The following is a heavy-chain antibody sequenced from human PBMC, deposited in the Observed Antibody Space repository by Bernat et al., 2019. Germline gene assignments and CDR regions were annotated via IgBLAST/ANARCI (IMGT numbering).Heavy chain of an antibody. CDR1: GGSISSGGYS. CDR3: ARHHPPELHDASDI. V-gene: IGHV4-30-2*01. J-gene: IGHJ3*02. CDR2: IYHSGST. D-gene: IGHD1-7*01. Sequence: QLQLQESGSGLVKPSQTLSLTCAVSGGSISSGGYSWSWIRQPPGKGLEWIGYIYHSGSTYYNPSLKSRVTISVDRSKNQFSLKLSSVTAADTAVYYCARHHPPELHDASDIWGQGTMVTVSS.